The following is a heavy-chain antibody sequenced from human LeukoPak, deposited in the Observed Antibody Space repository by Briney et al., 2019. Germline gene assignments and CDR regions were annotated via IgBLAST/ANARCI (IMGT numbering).Heavy chain of an antibody. J-gene: IGHJ3*02. CDR1: GFTFSAYA. V-gene: IGHV3-23*01. CDR2: IRGGGGSE. CDR3: ARDPNGDYIGAFDM. D-gene: IGHD4-17*01. Sequence: GGSLRLSCTASGFTFSAYAMMWVRQAPGKGPEWVSAIRGGGGSEFYADSVKGRFTISRDNSKYTLFLQMNSLRAEDTAVYYCARDPNGDYIGAFDMWGPGTMVTVSS.